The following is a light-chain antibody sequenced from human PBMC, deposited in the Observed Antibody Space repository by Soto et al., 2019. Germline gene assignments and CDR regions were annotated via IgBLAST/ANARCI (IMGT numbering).Light chain of an antibody. CDR1: QSLSGK. Sequence: EIVMTQSPATLSVSPGERATLSCRASQSLSGKLAWFQQRPGQAPRLLIYDTSTRATGIPARFSGSGSGTEFTLTISSLQSEGFAVYYCQQYSMWLWTFGQGTKLEIK. CDR3: QQYSMWLWT. V-gene: IGKV3-15*01. CDR2: DTS. J-gene: IGKJ1*01.